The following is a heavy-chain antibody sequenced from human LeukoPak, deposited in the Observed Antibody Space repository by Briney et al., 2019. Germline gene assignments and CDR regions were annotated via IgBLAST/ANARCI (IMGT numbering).Heavy chain of an antibody. Sequence: GALRLSWSASGFTFSSYEINWGRQGPGKGLEGVSYISSSGSTIYYADSVKGRFTISRDNAKNSLYLQMNSLRAEDTAVYYCAREDSAGDRNSDAFDIWGQGTMVTVSS. CDR1: GFTFSSYE. D-gene: IGHD2-21*02. CDR2: ISSSGSTI. CDR3: AREDSAGDRNSDAFDI. V-gene: IGHV3-48*03. J-gene: IGHJ3*02.